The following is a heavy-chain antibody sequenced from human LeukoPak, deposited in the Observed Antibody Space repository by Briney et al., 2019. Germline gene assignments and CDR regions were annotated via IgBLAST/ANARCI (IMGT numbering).Heavy chain of an antibody. Sequence: ASVKVSCKASGYTFTDYYMHWVRQAPGQGLEWMGWINPNSGGTNYAQKFQGRVTMTRDTSISTAYMELRSLRSDDTAVYYCATLPSVLLWFGPFDYWGQGTLVTVSS. CDR3: ATLPSVLLWFGPFDY. D-gene: IGHD3-10*01. J-gene: IGHJ4*02. CDR1: GYTFTDYY. V-gene: IGHV1-2*02. CDR2: INPNSGGT.